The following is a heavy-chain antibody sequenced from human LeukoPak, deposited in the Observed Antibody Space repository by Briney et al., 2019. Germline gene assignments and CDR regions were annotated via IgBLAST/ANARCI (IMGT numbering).Heavy chain of an antibody. D-gene: IGHD3-3*01. CDR3: ARVYDFWSGYYQLDY. CDR2: ISSSGSTI. CDR1: GFTFSDYY. J-gene: IGHJ4*02. Sequence: GGSLRLSCAASGFTFSDYYMSWLRQAPGKGLEWVSYISSSGSTIYYADSVKGRFTISRDNAKNSLYLQMNSLRAEDTAVYYCARVYDFWSGYYQLDYWGQGTLVTVSS. V-gene: IGHV3-11*04.